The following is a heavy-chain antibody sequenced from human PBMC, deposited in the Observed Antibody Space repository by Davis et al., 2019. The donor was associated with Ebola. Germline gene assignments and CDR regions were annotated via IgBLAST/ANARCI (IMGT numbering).Heavy chain of an antibody. J-gene: IGHJ4*02. CDR3: ARVHYQYSSSCWDY. V-gene: IGHV1-8*01. CDR1: GYTFTSYD. Sequence: ASVKVSCKASGYTFTSYDINWVRQATGQGLEWMGWMNPNSGNTSYAQKFQGRVTMTRNTSISTAYMELSSLRSEDTAVYYCARVHYQYSSSCWDYWGQGTLVTVSS. CDR2: MNPNSGNT. D-gene: IGHD6-13*01.